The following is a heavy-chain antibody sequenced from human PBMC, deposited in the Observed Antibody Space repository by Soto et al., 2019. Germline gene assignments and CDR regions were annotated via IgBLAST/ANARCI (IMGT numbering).Heavy chain of an antibody. CDR3: ARHNETNYHFLLGYCSGGSCYFDY. CDR1: GGSISSSSYY. CDR2: IYYSGST. V-gene: IGHV4-39*01. Sequence: QLQLQESGPGLVKPSETLSLTCTVSGGSISSSSYYWGWIRQPPGKGLEWIGSIYYSGSTYYNPSLKSRVTISVDTSKNQFSLKLSSVTAADTAVYYCARHNETNYHFLLGYCSGGSCYFDYWGQGTLVTVSS. J-gene: IGHJ4*02. D-gene: IGHD2-15*01.